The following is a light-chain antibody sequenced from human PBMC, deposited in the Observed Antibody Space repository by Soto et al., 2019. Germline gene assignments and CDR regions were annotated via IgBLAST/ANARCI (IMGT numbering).Light chain of an antibody. V-gene: IGKV3-20*01. CDR3: QQYGSSST. Sequence: EIELTHSLGTLSLTPQERATLSCRASQSVSSSYLAWYQQKPGQAPRLLIYGASSRPTGIPDRFSGSGSGTDFTLTISRLEPEDFAVYYCQQYGSSSTFGQGTRLE. CDR2: GAS. J-gene: IGKJ5*01. CDR1: QSVSSSY.